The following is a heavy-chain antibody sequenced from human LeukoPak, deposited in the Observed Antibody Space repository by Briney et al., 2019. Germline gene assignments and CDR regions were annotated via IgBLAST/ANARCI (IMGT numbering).Heavy chain of an antibody. D-gene: IGHD2-8*02. CDR1: GFTFSSYG. J-gene: IGHJ6*02. Sequence: GGSLRLSCAASGFTFSSYGMHWVRQAPGKGLEWVAVISYDGSNKYYADSVKDRFTISRDNSKNTLYLQMNSLRAEDTAVYYCVKLLAVPAYYYGMDDWGQGTTVTVSS. CDR3: VKLLAVPAYYYGMDD. CDR2: ISYDGSNK. V-gene: IGHV3-30*18.